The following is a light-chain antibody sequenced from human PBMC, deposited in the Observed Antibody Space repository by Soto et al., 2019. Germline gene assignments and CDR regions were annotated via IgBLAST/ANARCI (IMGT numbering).Light chain of an antibody. CDR3: NQYDTYPMT. J-gene: IGKJ1*01. V-gene: IGKV1-5*01. CDR2: DAS. CDR1: QSINNW. Sequence: DIQMTQSPSTLSASVGDRVTITCRASQSINNWLAWYQQKPGKAPKILIYDASSLQSGVPSRFSGSRSGTEFTLTISSLQPDEFATYSCNQYDTYPMTFGQGTKVEIK.